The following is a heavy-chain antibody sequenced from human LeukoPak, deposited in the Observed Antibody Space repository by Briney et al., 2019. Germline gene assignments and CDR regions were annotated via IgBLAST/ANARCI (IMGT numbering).Heavy chain of an antibody. CDR3: ATGYSSGLFDY. CDR2: ISSSSSTI. J-gene: IGHJ4*02. V-gene: IGHV3-48*01. D-gene: IGHD6-19*01. Sequence: PGGSLRLSCAASGFTFSSYSMNWVRQAPGKGLEWVSYISSSSSTIYYADSVKGRFTISRDNSKNTLYLQMNSLRAEDTAVYYCATGYSSGLFDYWGQGTLVTVSS. CDR1: GFTFSSYS.